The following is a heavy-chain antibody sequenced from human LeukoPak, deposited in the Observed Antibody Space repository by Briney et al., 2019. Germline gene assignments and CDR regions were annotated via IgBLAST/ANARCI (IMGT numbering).Heavy chain of an antibody. Sequence: SETLSLTCAVSGVAISRGGYAWNWIRQPPGKGLEWIAYIYHSGTTYYNPSLKSRATISVDTSKNQFSLKLTSVTAADTAVYYCASHYGDSYFGFWGQGTLVTVSS. V-gene: IGHV4-30-2*05. D-gene: IGHD4-17*01. CDR2: IYHSGTT. CDR3: ASHYGDSYFGF. J-gene: IGHJ4*02. CDR1: GVAISRGGYA.